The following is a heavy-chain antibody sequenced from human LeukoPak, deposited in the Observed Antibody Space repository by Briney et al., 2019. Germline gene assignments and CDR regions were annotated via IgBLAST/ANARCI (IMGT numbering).Heavy chain of an antibody. CDR1: GFTFSSYA. Sequence: GGSLRLSCAASGFTFSSYAMSWVRQAPGKGLEWVSAISGSGGTTYYADSVKGRFTIPRDNSKNTLYLQMNSLRAEDTAVYYCAKSTTVTMYDYWGQGTLVTVSS. J-gene: IGHJ4*02. V-gene: IGHV3-23*01. CDR2: ISGSGGTT. CDR3: AKSTTVTMYDY. D-gene: IGHD4-17*01.